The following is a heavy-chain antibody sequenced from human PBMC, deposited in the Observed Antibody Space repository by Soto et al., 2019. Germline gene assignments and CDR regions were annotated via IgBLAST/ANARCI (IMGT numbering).Heavy chain of an antibody. V-gene: IGHV3-74*01. CDR2: INSDGSST. CDR3: ARDPGTGYYDSSGYYYD. D-gene: IGHD3-22*01. J-gene: IGHJ4*02. Sequence: PGGSMRLSCAASGFTLSSYWMHWVRQAQGKGLVWVSRINSDGSSTSYADSVKGRFTISRDNAKNTLYLQMNSLRAEDTAVYYCARDPGTGYYDSSGYYYDWGQGTLVTVSS. CDR1: GFTLSSYW.